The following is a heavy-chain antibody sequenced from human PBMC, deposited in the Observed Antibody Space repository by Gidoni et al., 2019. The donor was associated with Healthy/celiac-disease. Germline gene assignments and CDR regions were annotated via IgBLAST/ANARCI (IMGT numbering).Heavy chain of an antibody. CDR2: ISGSGGST. J-gene: IGHJ4*02. Sequence: EVQLLESGGGLVQPGGSLRLSCAASGFTFSSYAMSWVRQAPGKGLEWVSAISGSGGSTYYADSVKGRFTISRDNSKNTLYLQMNSLRAEDTAVYYCAKDRFAYGDYVRIIDYWGQGTLVTVSS. CDR3: AKDRFAYGDYVRIIDY. D-gene: IGHD4-17*01. V-gene: IGHV3-23*01. CDR1: GFTFSSYA.